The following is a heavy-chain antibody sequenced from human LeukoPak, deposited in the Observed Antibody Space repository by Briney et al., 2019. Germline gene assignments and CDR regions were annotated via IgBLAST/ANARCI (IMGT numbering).Heavy chain of an antibody. J-gene: IGHJ6*02. CDR1: GFAFSGYS. V-gene: IGHV3-48*04. D-gene: IGHD2-2*01. CDR2: ISSGSHII. Sequence: GGSLRLSCAASGFAFSGYSMNWVRQAPGKGLEWVSYISSGSHIIYYADSVKGRFTVSRDNAKNTLYLQMNSLRAEDTAVYYCARSPIMPGSRDPEDGMDVWGQGTTVTVSS. CDR3: ARSPIMPGSRDPEDGMDV.